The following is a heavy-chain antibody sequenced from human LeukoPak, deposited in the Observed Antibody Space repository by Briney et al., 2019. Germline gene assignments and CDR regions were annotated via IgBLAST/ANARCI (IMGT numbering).Heavy chain of an antibody. V-gene: IGHV3-21*01. D-gene: IGHD3-10*01. CDR1: GFTFSSYS. J-gene: IGHJ4*02. Sequence: GGSLRLSCAASGFTFSSYSMNWVRQAPGKGLEWVSSISSSSSYIYYADSVEGRFTISRDNAKNSLYLQMNSLRAEDTAVYYCARDHGYGSGSYRGFNYWGQGTLVTVSS. CDR3: ARDHGYGSGSYRGFNY. CDR2: ISSSSSYI.